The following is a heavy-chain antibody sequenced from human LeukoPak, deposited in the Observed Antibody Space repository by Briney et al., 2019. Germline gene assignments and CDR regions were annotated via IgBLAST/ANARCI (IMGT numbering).Heavy chain of an antibody. V-gene: IGHV3-23*01. Sequence: GGSLRLSCAASAFTFTTYAMNWVRQAPGKGLEWISAISGTSDSTYHADSVKGRFTISRDRSKNTLYLQMNSLRAEDTAVYYCTKGGTSWYGGWFDLWGQGTLVTVSS. CDR1: AFTFTTYA. J-gene: IGHJ5*02. D-gene: IGHD6-13*01. CDR2: ISGTSDST. CDR3: TKGGTSWYGGWFDL.